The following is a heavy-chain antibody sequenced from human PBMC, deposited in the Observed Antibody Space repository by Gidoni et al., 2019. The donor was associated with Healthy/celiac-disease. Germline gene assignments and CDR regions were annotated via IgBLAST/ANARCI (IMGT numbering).Heavy chain of an antibody. CDR1: GFTFSSYA. CDR3: AKHAIVVPSGYFDL. V-gene: IGHV3-23*01. J-gene: IGHJ2*01. Sequence: EVQPLESGGGLVQPGGSLRPSCAAPGFTFSSYAMRWVRQAPGKGLEWVSAISGSGGSTYYADSVKGRFTIARDNSKNTLYLQMNSLRAEDTAVYYCAKHAIVVPSGYFDLWGRGTLVTVSS. D-gene: IGHD3-22*01. CDR2: ISGSGGST.